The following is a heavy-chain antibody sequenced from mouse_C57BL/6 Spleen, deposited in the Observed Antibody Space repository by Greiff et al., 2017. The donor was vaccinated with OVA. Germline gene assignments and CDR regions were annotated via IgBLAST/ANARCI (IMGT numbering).Heavy chain of an antibody. CDR3: ARSYYGSSYGLFDY. CDR2: IDPSDSDT. Sequence: QVQLQQPGAELVRPGSSVKLSCKASGYTFTSYWMHWVKQRPIQGLEWIGNIDPSDSDTHYNQKFKDKATLTVDKSSSTAYMQLSSLTSEDSAVYYCARSYYGSSYGLFDYWGQGTTLTVSS. CDR1: GYTFTSYW. J-gene: IGHJ2*01. V-gene: IGHV1-52*01. D-gene: IGHD1-1*01.